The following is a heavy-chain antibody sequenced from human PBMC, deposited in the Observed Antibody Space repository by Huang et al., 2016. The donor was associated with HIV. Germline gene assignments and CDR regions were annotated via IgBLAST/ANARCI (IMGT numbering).Heavy chain of an antibody. CDR1: GLTFSSYY. CDR2: RNQDGRDK. V-gene: IGHV3-7*01. Sequence: EVHLVESGGGLVQPGGSLRLSCAASGLTFSSYYMSWVRQAPGKGVGGVAKRNQDGRDKEECDGGKGRFTSCRDNAKNARYLQMSRLRAEDTAVYYCARDHEARITPKSRSWHHPPLYFNYYYMDVWGKGTTVTVAS. J-gene: IGHJ6*03. CDR3: ARDHEARITPKSRSWHHPPLYFNYYYMDV. D-gene: IGHD6-13*01.